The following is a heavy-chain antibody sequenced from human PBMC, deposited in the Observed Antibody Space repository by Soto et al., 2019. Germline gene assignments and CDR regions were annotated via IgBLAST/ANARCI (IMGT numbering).Heavy chain of an antibody. CDR2: INSDGSST. D-gene: IGHD3-10*01. CDR1: GFTFSSYW. Sequence: PGGSLRLSCAASGFTFSSYWMHWVRQAPGKGLVWVSRINSDGSSTSYADSVKGRFTISRDNAKNTLYLQMNSLRAEDTAVYYCARERRVRGVRRQTCGMDGWGQGTTVTVSS. J-gene: IGHJ6*01. V-gene: IGHV3-74*01. CDR3: ARERRVRGVRRQTCGMDG.